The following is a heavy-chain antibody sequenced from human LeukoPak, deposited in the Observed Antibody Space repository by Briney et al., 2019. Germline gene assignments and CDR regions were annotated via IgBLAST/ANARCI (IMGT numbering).Heavy chain of an antibody. D-gene: IGHD3-22*01. CDR3: ARDSDIYDSSGYYGLSYYGMDV. Sequence: GGSLRLSCAASGFTLRTFAMSWVRQAPGKGLEWVSGISATGGSTSYADSVKGRFTISRDNPKNTLYLEMSSLRAEDTAVYYCARDSDIYDSSGYYGLSYYGMDVWGQGTTVTVSS. V-gene: IGHV3-23*01. J-gene: IGHJ6*02. CDR2: ISATGGST. CDR1: GFTLRTFA.